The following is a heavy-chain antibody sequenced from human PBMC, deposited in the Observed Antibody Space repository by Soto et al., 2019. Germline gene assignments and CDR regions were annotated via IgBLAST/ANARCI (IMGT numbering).Heavy chain of an antibody. Sequence: QGLEWMGGIIPMVNITKDAQKFQGRGTITADESTSAAYMELSSLRSEDTAIYYCATTVTTPPYYYYHYGMDAWGQGTTVTVSS. V-gene: IGHV1-69*01. J-gene: IGHJ6*02. CDR2: IIPMVNIT. CDR3: ATTVTTPPYYYYHYGMDA. D-gene: IGHD4-17*01.